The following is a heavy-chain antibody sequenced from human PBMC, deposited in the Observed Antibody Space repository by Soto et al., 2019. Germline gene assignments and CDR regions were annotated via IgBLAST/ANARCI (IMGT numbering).Heavy chain of an antibody. CDR1: GYTFTSYY. D-gene: IGHD2-8*01. CDR3: ARGRAIRAIVLMVYAVSFDY. CDR2: INPSGGST. V-gene: IGHV1-46*01. Sequence: QVQLVQSGAEVKKPGASVKVSCKASGYTFTSYYMHWVRQAPGQGLEWMGIINPSGGSTSYAQKFQGRVTMTRDTSTSTVYMELSSLRSEDTAVYYCARGRAIRAIVLMVYAVSFDYWGQGTLVPVSS. J-gene: IGHJ4*02.